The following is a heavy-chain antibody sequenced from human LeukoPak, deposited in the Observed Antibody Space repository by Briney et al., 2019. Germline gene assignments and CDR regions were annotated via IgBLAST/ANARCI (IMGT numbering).Heavy chain of an antibody. CDR2: IWYDGSNK. J-gene: IGHJ3*02. D-gene: IGHD4-17*01. V-gene: IGHV3-33*01. Sequence: GGSLRLSCAASGFTFSSYGMHWVRQAPGKGLEGVAVIWYDGSNKYYADSVKGRFTISRDNSKNTLYLQMNSLRAEDTAVYYCARGLTVTKDAFDIWGQGTMVTVSS. CDR1: GFTFSSYG. CDR3: ARGLTVTKDAFDI.